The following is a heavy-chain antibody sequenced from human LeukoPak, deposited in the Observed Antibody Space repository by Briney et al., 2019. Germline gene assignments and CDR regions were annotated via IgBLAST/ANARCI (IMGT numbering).Heavy chain of an antibody. Sequence: AGRSLRLSCAASGFTFSSYAMSWVSQAPRKGLEWVSGISGSGGSRFYTDSVKGRFTISKDNSKNTLYLQMNSLRAEDTAVYYCAKLREWELPDLFDYWGQGTLVTVSS. CDR1: GFTFSSYA. J-gene: IGHJ4*02. CDR2: ISGSGGSR. D-gene: IGHD1-26*01. V-gene: IGHV3-23*01. CDR3: AKLREWELPDLFDY.